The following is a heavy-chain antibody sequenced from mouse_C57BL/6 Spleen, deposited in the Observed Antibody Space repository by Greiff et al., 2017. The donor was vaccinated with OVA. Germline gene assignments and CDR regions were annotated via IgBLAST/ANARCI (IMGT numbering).Heavy chain of an antibody. V-gene: IGHV14-2*01. D-gene: IGHD1-1*01. J-gene: IGHJ2*01. CDR3: ARWATTVVATDY. CDR1: GFNIKDYY. Sequence: EVKVVESGAELVKPGASVKLSCTASGFNIKDYYMHWVKQRTEQGLEWIGRIDPEDGETKYAPKFQGKATITADTSSNTAYLQLSSLTSEDTAVYYCARWATTVVATDYWGQGTTLTVSS. CDR2: IDPEDGET.